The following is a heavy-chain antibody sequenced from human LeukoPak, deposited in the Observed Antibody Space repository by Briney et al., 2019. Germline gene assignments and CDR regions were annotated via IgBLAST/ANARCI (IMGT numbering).Heavy chain of an antibody. CDR2: VHASGSP. J-gene: IGHJ4*02. CDR1: GGSISPYY. Sequence: PSETLSLTCTVSGGSISPYYWSWIRQPAGKGLEWIGCVHASGSPNYNPSLTSRVTIPVDKSINQFSLNLNSVTAADTAGYYCARGCTYGSGSDQHTTLDYWGQGTLVTVSS. D-gene: IGHD3-10*01. CDR3: ARGCTYGSGSDQHTTLDY. V-gene: IGHV4-4*07.